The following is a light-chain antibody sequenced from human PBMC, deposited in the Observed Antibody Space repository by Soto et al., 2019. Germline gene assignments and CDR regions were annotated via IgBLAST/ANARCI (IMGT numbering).Light chain of an antibody. J-gene: IGKJ2*01. Sequence: PGERATLSCRASQRITSYLAWYQQRPGQAPRILMYDATNRASGVPARFSGSKSGTDFTLTISSLQPEDFAVYFCQQRSDWQYTFGQGTKVE. CDR2: DAT. V-gene: IGKV3-11*01. CDR1: QRITSY. CDR3: QQRSDWQYT.